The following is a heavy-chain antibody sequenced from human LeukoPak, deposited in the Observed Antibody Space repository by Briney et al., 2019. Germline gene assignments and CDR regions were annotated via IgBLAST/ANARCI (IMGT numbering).Heavy chain of an antibody. CDR1: GGSILTTNW. J-gene: IGHJ4*02. CDR3: ARESGAFCPFGF. V-gene: IGHV4-4*02. Sequence: RPSGTLSLTCAVSGGSILTTNWWSWVRQPPGKGLEWIGEVHLSGDSNYNPSLKSRVSMSIDNSKNQLSLKLTSVTAADTAIYYCARESGAFCPFGFWGQGTLVTVSS. CDR2: VHLSGDS. D-gene: IGHD1-26*01.